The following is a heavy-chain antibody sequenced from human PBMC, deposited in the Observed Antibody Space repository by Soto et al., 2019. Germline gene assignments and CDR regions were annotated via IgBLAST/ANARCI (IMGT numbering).Heavy chain of an antibody. Sequence: EVQLLESGGGLVQPGGSLRLSCAASGFSFSTYTMSWVRRAPGKGLEWVSAISGSGGSPSYADSVQGRFTISRDNPKKTLYLQKNSRRAEDTAVYYCAKARCTTSNCYVPDYWGQGTLVTVSS. CDR3: AKARCTTSNCYVPDY. CDR2: ISGSGGSP. J-gene: IGHJ4*02. D-gene: IGHD2-8*01. V-gene: IGHV3-23*01. CDR1: GFSFSTYT.